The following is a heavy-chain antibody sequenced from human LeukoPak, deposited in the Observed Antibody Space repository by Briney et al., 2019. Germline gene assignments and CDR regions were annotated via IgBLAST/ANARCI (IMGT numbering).Heavy chain of an antibody. CDR1: GFTVSSSP. CDR3: ARELVVVVAATEDYGMDV. V-gene: IGHV3-53*04. CDR2: IYSGGNT. Sequence: GGSLRLSCAASGFTVSSSPINWVRQAPGRGLEWVSVIYSGGNTFYADSVKGRFTISRHNSENTLYLQMNSLSADDTAVYYCARELVVVVAATEDYGMDVWGQGTTVTVSS. J-gene: IGHJ6*02. D-gene: IGHD2-15*01.